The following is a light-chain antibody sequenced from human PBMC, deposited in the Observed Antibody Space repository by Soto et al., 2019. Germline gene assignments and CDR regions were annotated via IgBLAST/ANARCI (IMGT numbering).Light chain of an antibody. V-gene: IGKV3-11*01. CDR2: DAS. CDR3: QRRHSWPA. CDR1: ESIGTF. Sequence: EFVLTQSPVTLSLSPGETATLSCRASESIGTFLAWYQQKPGQAPRLLIYDASTRATGIPARFSGSGSGTDFTLTINDLEPEDSAVYDCQRRHSWPAFGGGTKV. J-gene: IGKJ4*01.